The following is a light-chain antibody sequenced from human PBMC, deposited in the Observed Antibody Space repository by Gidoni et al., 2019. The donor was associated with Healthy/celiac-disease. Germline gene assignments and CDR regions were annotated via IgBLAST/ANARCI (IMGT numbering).Light chain of an antibody. Sequence: QSALTQPASVSGSPGQSITISCTGTSSDVGAYNFVSWYQQQPGKAPKLIIYQVRNRPSGVSYRFSGSKSDNTASLTISGLQAEDEADYYCSSFSTSNTYVFGSGTTVTVL. CDR3: SSFSTSNTYV. CDR2: QVR. V-gene: IGLV2-14*01. J-gene: IGLJ1*01. CDR1: SSDVGAYNF.